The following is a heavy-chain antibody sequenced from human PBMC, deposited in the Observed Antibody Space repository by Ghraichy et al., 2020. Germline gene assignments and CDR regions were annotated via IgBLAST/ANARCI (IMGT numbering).Heavy chain of an antibody. CDR3: ARVEVDIVVVTAKAAFDM. V-gene: IGHV3-21*01. CDR1: GFTFSYYS. J-gene: IGHJ3*02. D-gene: IGHD2-21*02. Sequence: GGSLRLSCAASGFTFSYYSMNWVRQAPGRELERVSSITSSSRYMYYADSVKGRFTISRDNAKNSLYLQMNSLRAEDTAVYYCARVEVDIVVVTAKAAFDMWGQGTMVTVSS. CDR2: ITSSSRYM.